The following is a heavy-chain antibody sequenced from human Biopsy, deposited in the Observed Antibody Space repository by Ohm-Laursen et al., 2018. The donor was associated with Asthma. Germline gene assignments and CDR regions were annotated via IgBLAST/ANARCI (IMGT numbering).Heavy chain of an antibody. CDR2: IIPIFGTA. CDR3: ARDALHDNSAYIGDAFDF. J-gene: IGHJ3*01. CDR1: GGTFSSYA. V-gene: IGHV1-69*13. D-gene: IGHD3-22*01. Sequence: VKISCKASGGTFSSYAISWVRQAPGQGLEWMGGIIPIFGTANYAQKFQGRVTITADESTSTAYMELSSLRSDDTAVYYCARDALHDNSAYIGDAFDFWGQGTMVTVPS.